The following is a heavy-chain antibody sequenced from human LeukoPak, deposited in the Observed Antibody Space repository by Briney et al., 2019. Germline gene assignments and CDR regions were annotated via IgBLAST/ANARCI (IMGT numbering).Heavy chain of an antibody. Sequence: SETLSLTCAVCGGSFSDYYWNWIRQSPGKGLEWIGEINDSGTTRYNPSLKSRVTFSIEAPKRQLSLKLNSVTAADTAVYYCARGDGVTITRFRPRPYLDFWGQGTLVTVAS. V-gene: IGHV4-34*01. CDR3: ARGDGVTITRFRPRPYLDF. CDR2: INDSGTT. CDR1: GGSFSDYY. D-gene: IGHD3-10*01. J-gene: IGHJ4*02.